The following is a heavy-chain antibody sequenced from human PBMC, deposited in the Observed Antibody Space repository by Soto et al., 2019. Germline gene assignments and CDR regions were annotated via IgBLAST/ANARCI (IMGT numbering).Heavy chain of an antibody. CDR2: ISAYNVKT. CDR3: AREKRVAGSLDY. J-gene: IGHJ4*02. V-gene: IGHV1-18*04. CDR1: GYTFTSYG. D-gene: IGHD6-19*01. Sequence: QVQLVQSGAEVKKPGASVKVSCKASGYTFTSYGISWGRQAPGQGLEWMGWISAYNVKTKYAQKPQGRVTMTTDTSTSTAYMELRSLGSDDTAVYYCAREKRVAGSLDYWGQGTLVTVSS.